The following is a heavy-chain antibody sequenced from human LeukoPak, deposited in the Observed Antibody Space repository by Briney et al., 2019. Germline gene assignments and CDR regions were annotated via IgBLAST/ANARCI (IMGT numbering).Heavy chain of an antibody. CDR1: GFTFSSYD. CDR3: AKEMSHGGNFDY. Sequence: GGSLRLSCAASGFTFSSYDMHWVRQATGKGLEWVSAIGTAGDTYYPGSVKGRFTISRENAKNSLYLQMNSLRAEDTAVYYCAKEMSHGGNFDYWGQGTLVTVSS. CDR2: IGTAGDT. V-gene: IGHV3-13*01. J-gene: IGHJ4*02. D-gene: IGHD2-15*01.